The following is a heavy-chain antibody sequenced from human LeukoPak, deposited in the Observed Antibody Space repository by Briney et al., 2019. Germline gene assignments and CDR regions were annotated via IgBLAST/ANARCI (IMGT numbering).Heavy chain of an antibody. J-gene: IGHJ4*02. CDR2: MYTGGGR. Sequence: GGSLRLSCAASGFSVSNYYMSWVRQPPGKGLEWVSVMYTGGGRYYGDSVKGRFTISRDNSKNTLYLQMNSLRAEDTAVYYCASGSYYAYWGQGTLVTVSS. V-gene: IGHV3-66*01. D-gene: IGHD1-26*01. CDR1: GFSVSNYY. CDR3: ASGSYYAY.